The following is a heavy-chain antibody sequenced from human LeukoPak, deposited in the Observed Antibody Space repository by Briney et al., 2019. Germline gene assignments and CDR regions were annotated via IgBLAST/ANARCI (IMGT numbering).Heavy chain of an antibody. V-gene: IGHV3-30*01. J-gene: IGHJ4*02. D-gene: IGHD3-10*01. Sequence: GGSLRLSCAASGFTFSDYYMSWIRQAPGKGLEWVSPISSGGTYEYYADSVKGRFTISRDNSKNTLYLQLNSLRAEDTAVYYCARDSTYYYDSGSSGPHYFDNWGQGTLVTVSS. CDR3: ARDSTYYYDSGSSGPHYFDN. CDR1: GFTFSDYY. CDR2: ISSGGTYE.